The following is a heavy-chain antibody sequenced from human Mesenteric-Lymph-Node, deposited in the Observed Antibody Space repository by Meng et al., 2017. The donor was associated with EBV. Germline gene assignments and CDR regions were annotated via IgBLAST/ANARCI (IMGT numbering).Heavy chain of an antibody. Sequence: QVTLKDSGPWRVKPPRTLTLTCTVSGFSLSNARMGVSWIRQPPGKALEWLAHIFSNDEKSYSTSLKSRLTISKDTSKSQVVLTMTNMDPVDTATYYCARTDYYDSSGYYYRYWGQGTLVTVSS. J-gene: IGHJ4*02. CDR1: GFSLSNARMG. CDR3: ARTDYYDSSGYYYRY. CDR2: IFSNDEK. V-gene: IGHV2-26*01. D-gene: IGHD3-22*01.